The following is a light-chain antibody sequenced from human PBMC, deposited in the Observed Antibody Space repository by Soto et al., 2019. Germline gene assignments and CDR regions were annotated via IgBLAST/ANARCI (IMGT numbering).Light chain of an antibody. CDR1: SSDVGGYNY. CDR2: EVR. CDR3: SSYTDTTRGEV. Sequence: QSALTQPASVSGSPGQSITISCTGTSSDVGGYNYVSWYQQHPGKVPKLMIYEVRNRPSGVSNRFSGSKSGNTASLTISGLQAEDEDDYYCSSYTDTTRGEVFGGGTKLTVL. V-gene: IGLV2-14*01. J-gene: IGLJ2*01.